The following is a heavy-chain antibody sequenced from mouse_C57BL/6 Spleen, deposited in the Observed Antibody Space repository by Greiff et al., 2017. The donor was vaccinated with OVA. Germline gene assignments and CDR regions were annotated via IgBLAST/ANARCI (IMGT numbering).Heavy chain of an antibody. CDR3: AGKGYYGSSYPYYYAMDY. CDR2: ISSGSSTI. D-gene: IGHD1-1*01. V-gene: IGHV5-17*01. CDR1: GFTFSDYG. Sequence: DVQLQEPGGGLVKPGGSLKLSCAASGFTFSDYGMHWVRQAPEKGLEWVAYISSGSSTIYYADTVKGRFTLSRDNANNTPFLQMTSLGSEDTAMYYCAGKGYYGSSYPYYYAMDYWGQGTSVTVSS. J-gene: IGHJ4*01.